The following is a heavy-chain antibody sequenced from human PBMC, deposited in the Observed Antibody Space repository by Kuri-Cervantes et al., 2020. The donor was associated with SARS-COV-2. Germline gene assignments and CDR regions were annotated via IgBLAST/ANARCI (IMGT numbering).Heavy chain of an antibody. CDR3: VKEGELWYSSRWYPSGDYYYHGMDV. Sequence: GGPLRLSCSASGFTFRRNEMHWVRQAPGKGLQYVSAISSNGGSTYYAYSVKGRVTISRDNSKNTLYLQMSSLRAEDTAVCYCVKEGELWYSSRWYPSGDYYYHGMDVWGQGTTVTVSS. J-gene: IGHJ6*02. CDR1: GFTFRRNE. V-gene: IGHV3-64D*08. CDR2: ISSNGGST. D-gene: IGHD6-13*01.